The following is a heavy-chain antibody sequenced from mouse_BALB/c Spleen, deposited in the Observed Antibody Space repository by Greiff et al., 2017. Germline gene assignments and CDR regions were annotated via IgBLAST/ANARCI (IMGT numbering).Heavy chain of an antibody. Sequence: VPLQQSGAELVKPWASVKLSCTASGFHINDTFMHWVKQRPEQGLEWIGRIDPANGNTKYDPKFQCKATITADTSSNTAYRQLSSLTSEDTAVFYCARCHYYRSSYDAMDCWGQGTTVTGAS. D-gene: IGHD1-1*01. CDR3: ARCHYYRSSYDAMDC. CDR2: IDPANGNT. V-gene: IGHV14-3*02. CDR1: GFHINDTF. J-gene: IGHJ4*01.